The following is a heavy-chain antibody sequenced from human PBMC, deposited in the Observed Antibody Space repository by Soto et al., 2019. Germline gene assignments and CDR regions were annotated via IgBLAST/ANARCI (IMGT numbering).Heavy chain of an antibody. CDR2: INPNSGGT. D-gene: IGHD3-10*01. J-gene: IGHJ5*02. V-gene: IGHV1-2*04. CDR1: GYTFTGYY. Sequence: ASVKVSCKASGYTFTGYYMHWVRQAPGQGLEWMGWINPNSGGTNYAQKFQGWVTMTRDTSISTAYMELSRLRSDDTAVYYCARASVTMVRGVNRPFDPSGQGTLVTVFS. CDR3: ARASVTMVRGVNRPFDP.